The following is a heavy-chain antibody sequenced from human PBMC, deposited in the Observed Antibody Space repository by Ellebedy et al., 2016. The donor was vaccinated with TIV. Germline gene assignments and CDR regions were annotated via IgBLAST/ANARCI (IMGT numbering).Heavy chain of an antibody. J-gene: IGHJ4*02. CDR3: AKDIGHDYGDFYFDY. Sequence: GESLKISCAASGFTFSSYAMSWVRQAPGKGLEWVSAISGSGGSTYYADSVKGRFTISRDNSKNTLYLQMNSLRAEDTAVYYCAKDIGHDYGDFYFDYWGQGTLVTVSS. V-gene: IGHV3-23*01. CDR2: ISGSGGST. CDR1: GFTFSSYA. D-gene: IGHD4-17*01.